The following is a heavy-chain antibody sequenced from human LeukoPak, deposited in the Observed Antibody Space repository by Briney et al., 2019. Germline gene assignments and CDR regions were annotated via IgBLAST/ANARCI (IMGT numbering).Heavy chain of an antibody. CDR2: IWFDGSNE. Sequence: GGSLRLSCVASGITFSSFGMHWVRRAAGKGLEWGAFIWFDGSNEYYTDSVKGRFTISRDNSKKTLYLQMNSLRAEDTAVYYCARDSPVTAGPFDPWGQGTLVTVSS. CDR3: ARDSPVTAGPFDP. CDR1: GITFSSFG. D-gene: IGHD4-11*01. J-gene: IGHJ5*02. V-gene: IGHV3-33*01.